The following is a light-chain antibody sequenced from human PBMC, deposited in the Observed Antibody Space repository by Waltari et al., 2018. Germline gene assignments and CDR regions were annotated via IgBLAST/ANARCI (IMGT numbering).Light chain of an antibody. J-gene: IGLJ1*01. Sequence: SYVLTQPPSVSVAPGETATITCGGDSTGMRTVHWYQQRAGQGPRLVISYNTVRPSGIPERFSGSTSGTTSTLTISRVEAGDEADYYCQVWDRSRDHVFGAGTKVTVL. CDR2: YNT. CDR3: QVWDRSRDHV. V-gene: IGLV3-21*04. CDR1: STGMRT.